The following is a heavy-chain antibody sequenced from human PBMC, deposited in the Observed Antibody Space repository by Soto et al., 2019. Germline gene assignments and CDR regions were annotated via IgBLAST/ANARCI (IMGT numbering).Heavy chain of an antibody. CDR3: AREGLGFDS. Sequence: QVQLQESGPGLVKPSETLSLTCTVSGGSSSTHYWSWIRQPPGKGLEWIGYIYYTGSINYNPSLKSRVTISLDTSKTQLSLKLSSVTAADTAVYYCAREGLGFDSWGQGTLVTVSS. CDR2: IYYTGSI. V-gene: IGHV4-59*11. J-gene: IGHJ4*02. D-gene: IGHD5-12*01. CDR1: GGSSSTHY.